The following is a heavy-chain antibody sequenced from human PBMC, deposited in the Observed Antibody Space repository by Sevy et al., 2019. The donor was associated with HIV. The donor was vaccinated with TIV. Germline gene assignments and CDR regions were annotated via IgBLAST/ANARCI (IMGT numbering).Heavy chain of an antibody. J-gene: IGHJ5*02. CDR3: AGYSRITMVRGVVNWFDP. CDR1: GFTFSSYA. Sequence: GGSLRLSCAASGFTFSSYAMSWVRQAPGKGLEWVSAISGSGGSTYYADSVKGRFTISSDNSKNTLYLQMNSLRAEDTAVYYCAGYSRITMVRGVVNWFDPWGQGTLVTVSS. V-gene: IGHV3-23*01. CDR2: ISGSGGST. D-gene: IGHD3-10*01.